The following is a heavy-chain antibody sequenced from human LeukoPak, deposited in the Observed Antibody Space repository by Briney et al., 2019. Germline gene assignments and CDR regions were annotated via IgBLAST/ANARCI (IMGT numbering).Heavy chain of an antibody. CDR2: ISGTVGST. Sequence: PGGSLRLSCAASGFTFSSYGMSGVRQAPGEGLEWVAAISGTVGSTYYEDSVKGRFTISRDNSKNKLYLQMNFLSAADTAVHYCAKVGCGGDCYPYYFDYWGQGTLVSVSS. CDR3: AKVGCGGDCYPYYFDY. D-gene: IGHD2-21*02. J-gene: IGHJ4*02. CDR1: GFTFSSYG. V-gene: IGHV3-23*01.